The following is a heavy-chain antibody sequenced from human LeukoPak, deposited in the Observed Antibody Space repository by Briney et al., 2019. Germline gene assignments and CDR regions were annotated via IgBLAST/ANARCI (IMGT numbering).Heavy chain of an antibody. CDR3: ARGRYNPSYYFDY. V-gene: IGHV1-46*01. CDR2: INPSSGST. J-gene: IGHJ4*02. Sequence: GASVKVSCNASGYTLTSYYMHWMRQAPGQGLDLMGIINPSSGSTSYAQKFQGRVTMTRDTSTSTVYMELSSLRSEDTAVYYCARGRYNPSYYFDYWGQGPLVTVSS. CDR1: GYTLTSYY. D-gene: IGHD5-24*01.